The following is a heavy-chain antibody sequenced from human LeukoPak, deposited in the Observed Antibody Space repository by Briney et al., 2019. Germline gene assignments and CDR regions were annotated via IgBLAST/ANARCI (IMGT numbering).Heavy chain of an antibody. J-gene: IGHJ4*02. CDR3: ARVDYDSSGYYSDYFDY. Sequence: PSETLSLTCAVYGGSFSGYYWSWIRQPPGKGLEWIGEINHSGSTNYNPSLKSRVTISVDTSKNQFSLKLSSVTAADTAVYYCARVDYDSSGYYSDYFDYWGQGTLVTVSS. D-gene: IGHD3-22*01. CDR1: GGSFSGYY. V-gene: IGHV4-34*01. CDR2: INHSGST.